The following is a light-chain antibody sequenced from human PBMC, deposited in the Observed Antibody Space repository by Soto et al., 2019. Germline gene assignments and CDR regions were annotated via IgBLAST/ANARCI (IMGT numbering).Light chain of an antibody. CDR1: SSDFESYNL. J-gene: IGLJ1*01. Sequence: QSVLTQPASVSGSPGQSITISCTGTSSDFESYNLVSWYQQHPGKAPKVMIYDVSKRPSGVPDRFSGSKSGNTASLTLSGLQAEDEADYYCCSYAGSYTFYFFGTGTKVTVL. CDR3: CSYAGSYTFYF. CDR2: DVS. V-gene: IGLV2-11*01.